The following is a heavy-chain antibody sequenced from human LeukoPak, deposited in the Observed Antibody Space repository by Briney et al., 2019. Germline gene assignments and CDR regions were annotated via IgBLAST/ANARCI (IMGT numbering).Heavy chain of an antibody. J-gene: IGHJ5*02. Sequence: GESLKISCKASGYSITSYWIGWVRQMPGKGLEWMGIIYPGDSDTRYSPSFQGHVTISADKSISTAYLQWSSLKASDTAMYYCARHGDCSSTSCLKAGFDPWGQGTLVTVSS. D-gene: IGHD2-2*01. CDR3: ARHGDCSSTSCLKAGFDP. CDR2: IYPGDSDT. V-gene: IGHV5-51*01. CDR1: GYSITSYW.